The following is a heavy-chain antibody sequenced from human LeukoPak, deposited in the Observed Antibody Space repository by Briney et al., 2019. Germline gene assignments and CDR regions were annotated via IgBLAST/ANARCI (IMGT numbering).Heavy chain of an antibody. J-gene: IGHJ6*03. CDR1: GYTFSSYS. CDR2: ISSSSSSTI. CDR3: ARDWTGECELLSYYYMDV. D-gene: IGHD1-26*01. Sequence: PGGSLRVSCAVSGYTFSSYSMNWVRQAPGKGLEWVSYISSSSSSTIYYADSVKGRFTISRDNAKNSLYLQMNSLRAEDTAVYYCARDWTGECELLSYYYMDVWGKGTTVTVSS. V-gene: IGHV3-48*01.